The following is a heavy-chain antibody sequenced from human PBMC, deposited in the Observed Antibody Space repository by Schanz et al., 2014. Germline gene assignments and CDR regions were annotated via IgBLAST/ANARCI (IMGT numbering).Heavy chain of an antibody. CDR3: ARPNSASYRIYYFDY. CDR2: VYYSGGS. D-gene: IGHD1-26*01. V-gene: IGHV4-39*01. Sequence: QVQLQESGPGLVKPSETLSLTCTVSGDSISTSYYWGWIRQPPGKGLGWIGSVYYSGGSYYNPSLKTRATMSVDPSKNRFPRGLGCVTAADTAVYYCARPNSASYRIYYFDYWGQGTLVTVSS. J-gene: IGHJ4*02. CDR1: GDSISTSYY.